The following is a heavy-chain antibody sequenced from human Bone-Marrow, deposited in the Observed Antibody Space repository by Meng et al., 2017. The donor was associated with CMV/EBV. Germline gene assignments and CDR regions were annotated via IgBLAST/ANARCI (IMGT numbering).Heavy chain of an antibody. CDR2: INSDGSTT. CDR1: GFTFSSYW. V-gene: IGHV3-74*01. Sequence: GESLKISCAASGFTFSSYWMHWVRQAAGKGLVWVSRINSDGSTTIYADSVKGRFTISRDNAKNTLHLQMNGLRDEDTAVYYCARDLPIRRDRYDSCGLDYWGQGALVTVSS. CDR3: ARDLPIRRDRYDSCGLDY. J-gene: IGHJ4*02. D-gene: IGHD3-22*01.